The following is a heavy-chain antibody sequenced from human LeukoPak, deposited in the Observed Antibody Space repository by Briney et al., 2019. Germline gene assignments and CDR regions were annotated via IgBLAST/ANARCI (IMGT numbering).Heavy chain of an antibody. D-gene: IGHD3-3*01. CDR3: AREGALRFLEWLFRSWFDP. CDR2: INPNSGGT. Sequence: ASVKVSCKASGYTFTGYYMHWVRQAPGQGLEWMGWINPNSGGTNYAQKFQGRVTMTRDTSISTAYMELSRLRSDDTAVYYCAREGALRFLEWLFRSWFDPWGQGTLVTVSS. V-gene: IGHV1-2*02. J-gene: IGHJ5*02. CDR1: GYTFTGYY.